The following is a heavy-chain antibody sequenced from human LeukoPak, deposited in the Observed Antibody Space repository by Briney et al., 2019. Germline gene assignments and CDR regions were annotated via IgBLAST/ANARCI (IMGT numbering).Heavy chain of an antibody. CDR1: GFTFSTYS. D-gene: IGHD3-10*01. Sequence: GGSLRLSCAASGFTFSTYSMNWVRQAPGKGLEWVSYISFSISTIYYADSVKGRFTISRDNAKNALYLQMNSLRAEDTAMYYCARDTHYYGSGSPAFDIWGQGTMVTVSS. J-gene: IGHJ3*02. V-gene: IGHV3-48*01. CDR3: ARDTHYYGSGSPAFDI. CDR2: ISFSISTI.